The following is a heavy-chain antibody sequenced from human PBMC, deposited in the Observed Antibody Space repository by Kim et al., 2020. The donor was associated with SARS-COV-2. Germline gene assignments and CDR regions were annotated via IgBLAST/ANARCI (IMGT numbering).Heavy chain of an antibody. CDR1: GGSISSGSYY. Sequence: SETLSLTCTVSGGSISSGSYYWSWIRQPAGKGLEWIGRIYTSGSTNYNPSLKSRVTISVDTSKNQFSLKLSSVTAADTAVYYCARENELWELPPVIDYWGQGTLVTVSS. CDR3: ARENELWELPPVIDY. D-gene: IGHD1-26*01. CDR2: IYTSGST. V-gene: IGHV4-61*02. J-gene: IGHJ4*02.